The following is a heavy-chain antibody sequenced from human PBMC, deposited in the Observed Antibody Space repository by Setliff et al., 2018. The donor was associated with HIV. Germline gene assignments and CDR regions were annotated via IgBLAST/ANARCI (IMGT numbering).Heavy chain of an antibody. V-gene: IGHV4-39*01. Sequence: SETLSLTCSVYGDSIGSNTFYWGWLRQPPGKEPEWIGSINHSGNTYYYPSLKSRITMSLDTSKNQLSLRLSSVTATDTAVYYCARPRASSSGFPLDFWGQGILVTVSS. CDR1: GDSIGSNTFY. D-gene: IGHD6-6*01. CDR2: INHSGNT. J-gene: IGHJ4*02. CDR3: ARPRASSSGFPLDF.